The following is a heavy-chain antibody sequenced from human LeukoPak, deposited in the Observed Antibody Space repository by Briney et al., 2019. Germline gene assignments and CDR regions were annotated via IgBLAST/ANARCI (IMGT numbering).Heavy chain of an antibody. D-gene: IGHD3-22*01. CDR1: GFTFSSYA. V-gene: IGHV3-30-3*01. J-gene: IGHJ4*02. CDR3: ARDLIYYYDSPGLSRFIDY. Sequence: PGGSLRLSCAASGFTFSSYAMHWVRQAPGKGLEWVAVISYDGSNKYYADSVKGRFTISRDNSKNTLYLQMNSLRAEDTAVYYCARDLIYYYDSPGLSRFIDYWGQGTLVTVSS. CDR2: ISYDGSNK.